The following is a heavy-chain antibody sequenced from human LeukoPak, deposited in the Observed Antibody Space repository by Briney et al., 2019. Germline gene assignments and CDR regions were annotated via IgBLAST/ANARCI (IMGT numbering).Heavy chain of an antibody. D-gene: IGHD1-7*01. CDR2: ISSGDNTI. Sequence: GGSLRLSCAASGFTFSDYYMRWIRQAPGKGLEWVSYISSGDNTIYYADSVKGRFTMSRDNAKNSLYLQMNSLRAEDTAVYYCARVMGNYATDYWGQGTLVTVSS. CDR3: ARVMGNYATDY. J-gene: IGHJ4*02. CDR1: GFTFSDYY. V-gene: IGHV3-11*04.